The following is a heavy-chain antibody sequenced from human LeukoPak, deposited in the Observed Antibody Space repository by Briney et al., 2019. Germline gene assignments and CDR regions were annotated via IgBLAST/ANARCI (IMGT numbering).Heavy chain of an antibody. J-gene: IGHJ4*02. CDR1: GGPVTSTNW. Sequence: PSETLSLTCDVSGGPVTSTNWWTWVRQPPGKGLEWIGVVHIDGRTNYNPSLKSRLSMSVDLSRNHISLKLTSVTAADTAVYYCAREGGFYLPLDYSGQGTLVTVPS. D-gene: IGHD3-3*01. CDR3: AREGGFYLPLDY. V-gene: IGHV4-4*02. CDR2: VHIDGRT.